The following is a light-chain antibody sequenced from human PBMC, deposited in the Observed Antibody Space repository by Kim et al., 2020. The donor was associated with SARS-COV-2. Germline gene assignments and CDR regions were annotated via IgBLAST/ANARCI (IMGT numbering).Light chain of an antibody. V-gene: IGLV1-44*01. CDR3: AAWDDSLNGYVV. Sequence: QRVTISCSGRNSNIGSNSVNWYQQLPGTAPRLLIYTNNQRPSGVPDRISGSKSGTSASLAISGLQSEDEADYYCAAWDDSLNGYVVFGGGTQLTVL. CDR1: NSNIGSNS. CDR2: TNN. J-gene: IGLJ2*01.